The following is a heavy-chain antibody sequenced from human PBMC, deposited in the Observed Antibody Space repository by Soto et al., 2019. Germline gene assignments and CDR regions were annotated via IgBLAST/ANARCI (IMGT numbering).Heavy chain of an antibody. CDR2: ISAHNGNT. D-gene: IGHD1-1*01. Sequence: QVHLVQSGAEVKKPGASVKVSCKGSGYAFTTYGITWVRQAPGQGLEWMGWISAHNGNTNYAQKLQGRVTVTRDTSTSTAYMELRSLRSDDTAVYYCARGRYGDYWGQGALVTVSS. V-gene: IGHV1-18*01. CDR3: ARGRYGDY. CDR1: GYAFTTYG. J-gene: IGHJ4*02.